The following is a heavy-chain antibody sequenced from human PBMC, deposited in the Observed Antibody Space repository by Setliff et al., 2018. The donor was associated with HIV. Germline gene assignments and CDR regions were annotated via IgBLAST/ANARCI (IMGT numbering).Heavy chain of an antibody. CDR3: ATKPRPIMVVPAATYWYFDL. J-gene: IGHJ2*01. CDR2: ISPGGNT. Sequence: LSLTCAVSGYSISSDYYWGWVRQPPGKGLEWIASISPGGNTYYNPSLRSRVRMSVDRSKNQFSLKLGSVTAADTAIYYCATKPRPIMVVPAATYWYFDLWGRGTLVTVSS. CDR1: GYSISSDYY. V-gene: IGHV4-38-2*01. D-gene: IGHD2-2*01.